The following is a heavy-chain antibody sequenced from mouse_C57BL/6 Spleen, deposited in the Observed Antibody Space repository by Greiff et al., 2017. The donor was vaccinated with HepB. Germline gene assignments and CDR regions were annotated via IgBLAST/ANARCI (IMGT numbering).Heavy chain of an antibody. J-gene: IGHJ3*01. CDR3: IYSNYEAY. D-gene: IGHD2-5*01. V-gene: IGHV14-4*01. Sequence: EVQLVESGAELVRPGASVKLSCTASGFNIKDDYMHWVKQRPEQGLEWIGWIDPENGDTEYASKFQGKATITADTSSNTAYLQLSSLTSEDTAVYYCIYSNYEAYWGQGTLVTVSA. CDR2: IDPENGDT. CDR1: GFNIKDDY.